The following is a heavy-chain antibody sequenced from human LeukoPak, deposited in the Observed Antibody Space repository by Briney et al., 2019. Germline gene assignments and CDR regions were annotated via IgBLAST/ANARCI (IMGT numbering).Heavy chain of an antibody. J-gene: IGHJ6*03. CDR1: GFTFSNAW. CDR3: AKIAIGNGYYYYYYMDV. CDR2: IKSKTDGGTT. V-gene: IGHV3-15*01. D-gene: IGHD2-8*01. Sequence: GGSLRLSCAASGFTFSNAWMSWVRQAPGKGLEWVGRIKSKTDGGTTDYAAPVKGRFTISRDDSKNTLYLQMNSLRAEDTAVYYCAKIAIGNGYYYYYYMDVWGKGTTVTVSS.